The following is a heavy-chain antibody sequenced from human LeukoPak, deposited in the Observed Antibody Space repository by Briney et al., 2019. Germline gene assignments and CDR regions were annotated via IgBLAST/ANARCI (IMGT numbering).Heavy chain of an antibody. CDR3: ARGGIAAANWFDP. CDR2: INHSGST. CDR1: GGSFSGYY. D-gene: IGHD6-13*01. J-gene: IGHJ5*02. Sequence: PSETLSPTCAVYGGSFSGYYWSWIRQPPGKGLEWIGEINHSGSTNYNPSLKSRVTISVDTSKNQFSLKLSSVTAADTAVYYCARGGIAAANWFDPWGQGTLVTVSS. V-gene: IGHV4-34*01.